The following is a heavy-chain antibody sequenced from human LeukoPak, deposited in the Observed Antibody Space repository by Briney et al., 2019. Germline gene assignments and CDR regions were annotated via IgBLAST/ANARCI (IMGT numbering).Heavy chain of an antibody. J-gene: IGHJ4*02. CDR2: IHTSGST. Sequence: SETLSLTCTVSGGSITSYYWTYIRQPAGKGLEWIGRIHTSGSTNYNPSLKSRVTMSVDTSKNQFSLNLSSVTTADTAMYYCAREFSGTSIAARVFDSWGQGTLVTVSS. V-gene: IGHV4-4*07. D-gene: IGHD6-6*01. CDR1: GGSITSYY. CDR3: AREFSGTSIAARVFDS.